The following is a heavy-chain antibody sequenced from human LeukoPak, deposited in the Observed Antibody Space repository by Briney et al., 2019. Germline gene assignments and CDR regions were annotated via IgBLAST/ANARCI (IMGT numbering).Heavy chain of an antibody. J-gene: IGHJ3*02. Sequence: GASVKVSCRASGYTFTAYYMHWVRQAPGQGLEWMGWINPNGGSTNYAQNFQGRVTMTRDTSISTAYMELRWLRSDDTAVYYCATAFVTRYSGYVGAFDIWGQGTMVTVSS. CDR2: INPNGGST. D-gene: IGHD5-12*01. V-gene: IGHV1-2*02. CDR1: GYTFTAYY. CDR3: ATAFVTRYSGYVGAFDI.